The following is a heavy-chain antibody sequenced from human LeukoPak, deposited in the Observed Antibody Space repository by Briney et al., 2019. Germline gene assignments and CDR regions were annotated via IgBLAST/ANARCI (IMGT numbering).Heavy chain of an antibody. CDR2: IYYSGST. J-gene: IGHJ6*03. V-gene: IGHV4-39*01. CDR1: GDSISSSSSY. D-gene: IGHD2-21*02. CDR3: ASQGYCGGDCYSRIYYYYYMDV. Sequence: SETLSLTCTVSGDSISSSSSYWGWIRQPPGEGLEWIGSIYYSGSTYYNTSLKSRVTISVDTSKNQFSLRLNSVTAADTAVYYCASQGYCGGDCYSRIYYYYYMDVWGKGTTVTISS.